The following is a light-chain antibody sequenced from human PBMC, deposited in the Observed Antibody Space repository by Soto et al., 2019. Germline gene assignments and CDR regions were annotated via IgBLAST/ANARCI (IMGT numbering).Light chain of an antibody. V-gene: IGKV3-15*01. CDR1: HSVSSN. CDR2: GAP. Sequence: EIVMTQSPATLSVSPGERATLSCRASHSVSSNLAWYQQTSGQAPRLLTYGAPTRATGIPARFSGSGSGTEFTRTISSLQSEDLAVYYCQQYNNWPPLTFGGGTKVDIK. J-gene: IGKJ4*01. CDR3: QQYNNWPPLT.